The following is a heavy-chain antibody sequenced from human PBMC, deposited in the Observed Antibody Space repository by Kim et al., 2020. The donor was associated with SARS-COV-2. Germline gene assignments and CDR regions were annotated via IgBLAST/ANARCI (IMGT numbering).Heavy chain of an antibody. D-gene: IGHD3-3*01. Sequence: GGSLRLSCAASGFTFSSYSMNWVRQAPGKGLEWVSYISSSSSTIYYADSLKGRFTISRDNAKNSLYLQMNSLRDEDTAVYYCARDSFDFWSGYILHYGMDVWGPGTTVTVSS. CDR3: ARDSFDFWSGYILHYGMDV. CDR1: GFTFSSYS. V-gene: IGHV3-48*02. J-gene: IGHJ6*02. CDR2: ISSSSSTI.